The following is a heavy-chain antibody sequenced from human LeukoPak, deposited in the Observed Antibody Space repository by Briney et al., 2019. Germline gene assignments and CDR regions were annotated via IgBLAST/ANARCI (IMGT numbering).Heavy chain of an antibody. J-gene: IGHJ4*02. D-gene: IGHD3-22*01. CDR2: ISGDGGST. CDR1: GFTFDDYA. CDR3: AKVIRPHYYDSSGYYYGIDY. Sequence: GGSLRLSCAASGFTFDDYAMHWVRQAPGKGLEWVSLISGDGGSTYYADSVKGRFTISRDNSKNTLYLQMNSLRAEDTAVYYCAKVIRPHYYDSSGYYYGIDYWGQGTLVTVSS. V-gene: IGHV3-43*02.